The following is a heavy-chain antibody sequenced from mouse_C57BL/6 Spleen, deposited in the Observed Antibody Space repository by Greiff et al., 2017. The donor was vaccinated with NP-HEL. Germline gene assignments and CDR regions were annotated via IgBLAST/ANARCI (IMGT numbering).Heavy chain of an antibody. J-gene: IGHJ4*01. CDR3: ARNVYYGSSLHGMDY. V-gene: IGHV1-47*01. CDR2: FHPYNDDT. D-gene: IGHD1-1*01. Sequence: QVQLQQSGAELVKPGASVKMSCKASGYTFTTYPIEWMKQTHGKSLEWIGNFHPYNDDTKYNEKFKGKATLTVEKSSSTVYLEPSRLTSDDSAVYSCARNVYYGSSLHGMDYWGQGTSVTVSS. CDR1: GYTFTTYP.